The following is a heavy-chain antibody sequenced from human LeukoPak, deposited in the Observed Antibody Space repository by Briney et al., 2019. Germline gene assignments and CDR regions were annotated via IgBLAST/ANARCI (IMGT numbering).Heavy chain of an antibody. J-gene: IGHJ6*03. CDR2: ISGSGGST. CDR3: ATAALHYHYYYMTV. Sequence: PGGSLRLSCAASGFTFSSYAMSWVPQAPGKGLEWVSAISGSGGSTYYADSVKGRFTIPGDNSKNTLYLQMNSLRAEDTAVYYCATAALHYHYYYMTVSGEGTTVTVSS. CDR1: GFTFSSYA. V-gene: IGHV3-23*01. D-gene: IGHD2-2*02.